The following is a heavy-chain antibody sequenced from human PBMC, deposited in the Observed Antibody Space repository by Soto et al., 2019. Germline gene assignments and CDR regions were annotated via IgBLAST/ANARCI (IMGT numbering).Heavy chain of an antibody. J-gene: IGHJ4*02. CDR2: ILSKAGNYAT. CDR3: IRGGSPYYYDY. V-gene: IGHV3-73*01. Sequence: ESGGGLVQPGGSLKLSCAASGFIFSGSAVHWVRQASGNGLEWVGRILSKAGNYATAYPASMKGRFTISRDDSENTAFLQMNSLKTEDTAVYYCIRGGSPYYYDYWCQGTLVAVSS. CDR1: GFIFSGSA.